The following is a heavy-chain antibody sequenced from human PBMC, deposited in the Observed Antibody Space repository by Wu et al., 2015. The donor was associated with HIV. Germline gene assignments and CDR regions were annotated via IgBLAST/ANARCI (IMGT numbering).Heavy chain of an antibody. Sequence: QVQLVQSGTDVKKPGASMKVSCKASGYTFIGDYIHWVRQAPGQGLEWMGWINANSGDTRYAQKFQGRVTLTRDTSSTTTYMELSRLRSDDTAVYYCARVGGSSGWLGYGMDVWGQGTTVTVSS. CDR1: GYTFIGDY. CDR3: ARVGGSSGWLGYGMDV. J-gene: IGHJ6*02. CDR2: INANSGDT. D-gene: IGHD6-19*01. V-gene: IGHV1-2*02.